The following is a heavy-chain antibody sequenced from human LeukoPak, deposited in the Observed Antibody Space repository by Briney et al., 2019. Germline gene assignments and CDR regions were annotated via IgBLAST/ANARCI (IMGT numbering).Heavy chain of an antibody. CDR3: ARNAYSSGWTGFDY. CDR1: GYTFSGCY. J-gene: IGHJ4*02. CDR2: INPNSGGT. Sequence: GASVKVSCKASGYTFSGCYMYWVRQAPGQGLEWMGWINPNSGGTNFAQKFQGRVTMTRDTSISTAYMELSRLKSDDTAVYYCARNAYSSGWTGFDYWGQGTLVTVSS. V-gene: IGHV1-2*02. D-gene: IGHD6-19*01.